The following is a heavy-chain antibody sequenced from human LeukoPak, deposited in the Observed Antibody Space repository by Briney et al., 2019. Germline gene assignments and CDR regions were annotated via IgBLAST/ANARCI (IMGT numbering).Heavy chain of an antibody. V-gene: IGHV4-39*07. CDR2: IYYSGSI. CDR1: GGSINNSSYY. CDR3: ARDRPRGLRYSGYQFDY. D-gene: IGHD5-12*01. J-gene: IGHJ4*02. Sequence: SETLSLTCTVSGGSINNSSYYWGWIRQPPGKGLEWIGSIYYSGSIYYNPSLKSRVTISVDTSKNQFSLKLSSVTAADTAVYYCARDRPRGLRYSGYQFDYWGQGTLVTVSS.